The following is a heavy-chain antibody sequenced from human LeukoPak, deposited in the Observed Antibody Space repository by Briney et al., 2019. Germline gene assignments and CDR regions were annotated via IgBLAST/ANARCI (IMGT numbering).Heavy chain of an antibody. V-gene: IGHV3-21*01. Sequence: PGGSLRLSCAASVFTFSSHNMNWVRQAPMKGLEWVSSIGTDGSYIYYADSVQGRFTISRDNAKNSLYLQINSLTAEDTAVYYCERKMKTRHRVGTFTSWGQGTMVTVSS. CDR1: VFTFSSHN. CDR2: IGTDGSYI. D-gene: IGHD1-1*01. CDR3: ERKMKTRHRVGTFTS. J-gene: IGHJ3*02.